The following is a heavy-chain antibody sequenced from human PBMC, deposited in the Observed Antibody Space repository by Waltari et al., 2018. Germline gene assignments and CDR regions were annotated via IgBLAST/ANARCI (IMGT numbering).Heavy chain of an antibody. CDR3: ARARDYYDSSGYLPAYYYYGMDV. J-gene: IGHJ6*02. Sequence: QVQLVQSGAEVKKPGASVKVSCKASGYTFTGYYMHWVRQAPGQGLEWMGWINPNSGGTNYAQKFQGRVTMTRDTSISTAYMELSRLRSDDTAVYYCARARDYYDSSGYLPAYYYYGMDVWGQGTTVTVSS. CDR1: GYTFTGYY. D-gene: IGHD3-22*01. CDR2: INPNSGGT. V-gene: IGHV1-2*02.